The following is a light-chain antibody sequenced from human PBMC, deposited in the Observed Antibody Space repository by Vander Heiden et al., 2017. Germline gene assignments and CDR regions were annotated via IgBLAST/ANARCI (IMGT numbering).Light chain of an antibody. CDR1: RSNTATTY. CDR3: ASWDESLSGVV. V-gene: IGLV1-47*01. Sequence: QSVLTPPPSASGTPGQRVRISCSGSRSNTATTYVSWYHQLPGTAPKLLIYMSSQRPSGVPDRFSGSKSGTSASLAISGLRSEDEADYYCASWDESLSGVVFGGGTKLTVL. J-gene: IGLJ2*01. CDR2: MSS.